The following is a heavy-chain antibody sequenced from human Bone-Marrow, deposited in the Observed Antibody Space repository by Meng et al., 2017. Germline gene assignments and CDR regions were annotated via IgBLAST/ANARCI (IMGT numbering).Heavy chain of an antibody. J-gene: IGHJ5*02. CDR3: ARGLGYCSGGRCYDNWFDP. CDR2: MNPNTGNT. Sequence: PSVKVSCKASGYTFTSYEINWVRQATGQGLEWMGWMNPNTGNTGYAQKFQGRVTMTRNISISTSYMELTSLRSEDTAVYYCARGLGYCSGGRCYDNWFDPWGQGTLVTVSS. CDR1: GYTFTSYE. D-gene: IGHD2-15*01. V-gene: IGHV1-8*01.